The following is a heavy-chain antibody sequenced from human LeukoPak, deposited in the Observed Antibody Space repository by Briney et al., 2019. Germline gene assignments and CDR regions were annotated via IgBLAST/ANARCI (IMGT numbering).Heavy chain of an antibody. J-gene: IGHJ1*01. Sequence: PGRSLRLSCAASGFTLSSYWMHWVRQAPGKGLVWVSRIKSDGRTDYANSVKGRFTISRDNAKNTVSLQMNSLRAEDTGVYYCARAPSEIGGYYPEYFRHWGQGTLVIVSS. D-gene: IGHD3-22*01. V-gene: IGHV3-74*01. CDR3: ARAPSEIGGYYPEYFRH. CDR1: GFTLSSYW. CDR2: IKSDGRT.